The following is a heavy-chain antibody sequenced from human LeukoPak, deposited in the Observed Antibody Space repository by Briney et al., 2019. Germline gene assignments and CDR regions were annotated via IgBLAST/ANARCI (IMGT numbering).Heavy chain of an antibody. CDR2: ISYDGSNK. J-gene: IGHJ4*02. CDR1: GFTFSSYG. D-gene: IGHD3-10*01. V-gene: IGHV3-30*18. Sequence: PGGSLRLSCAASGFTFSSYGMHWVRQAPGKGLEWVAVISYDGSNKCYADSVKGRFTISRDNSKNTLYLQMNSLRAEDTAVYYCAKVSGSYQYYFDYWGQGTLVTVSS. CDR3: AKVSGSYQYYFDY.